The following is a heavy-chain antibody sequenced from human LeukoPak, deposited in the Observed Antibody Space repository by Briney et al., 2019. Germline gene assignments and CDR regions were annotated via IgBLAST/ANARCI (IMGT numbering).Heavy chain of an antibody. CDR1: GGTFGSYA. CDR3: ARRGDSSSSGTTNYYYYYMDV. J-gene: IGHJ6*03. Sequence: SVKVSCKASGGTFGSYAISWVRQAPGQGLEWMGGIIPVFGTANYAQKFQGRVTITADESTSTAYMELSSLRSEDTAVYYCARRGDSSSSGTTNYYYYYMDVWGKGTTVTVSS. V-gene: IGHV1-69*13. CDR2: IIPVFGTA. D-gene: IGHD6-6*01.